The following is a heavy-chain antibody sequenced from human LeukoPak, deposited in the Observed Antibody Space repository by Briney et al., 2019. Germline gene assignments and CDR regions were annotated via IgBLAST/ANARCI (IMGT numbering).Heavy chain of an antibody. J-gene: IGHJ4*02. CDR2: VSSSGSYI. D-gene: IGHD4-17*01. CDR3: ARLTTTVTTPFDY. CDR1: GFTFSSYK. Sequence: PGGSLRLSCAASGFTFSSYKMNWVRQAPGKGLEWVSAVSSSGSYIFYADSVKGRSTISRDNAKNSLYLQMNNLRAEDTAVYYCARLTTTVTTPFDYWGQGTLVTVSS. V-gene: IGHV3-21*01.